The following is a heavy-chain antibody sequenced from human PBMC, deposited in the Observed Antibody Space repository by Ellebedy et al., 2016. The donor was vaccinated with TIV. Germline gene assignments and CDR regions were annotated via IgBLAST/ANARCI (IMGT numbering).Heavy chain of an antibody. D-gene: IGHD4-23*01. CDR1: GFTFTSSA. Sequence: AASVKVSCKASGFTFTSSAVQWVRQARGQRLEWIGWIVVGSGNTNYAQKFQERVTITRDMSTSTAYMELSSLRSEDTAVYYCAAPWGYGGSNDAFDIWGQGTMVTVSS. J-gene: IGHJ3*02. V-gene: IGHV1-58*01. CDR3: AAPWGYGGSNDAFDI. CDR2: IVVGSGNT.